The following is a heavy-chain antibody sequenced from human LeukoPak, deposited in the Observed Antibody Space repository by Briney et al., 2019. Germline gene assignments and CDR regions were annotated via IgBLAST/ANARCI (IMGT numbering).Heavy chain of an antibody. Sequence: GGSLRLSCAASGFTFGSYSMNWVRQAPGKGLEWASSISSSSSYIYYADSVKGRFTISRGNAKNSLYLQMNSLRAEDTAVYYCASTVYNPSDGMDVWGQGTTVTVSS. V-gene: IGHV3-21*01. CDR1: GFTFGSYS. J-gene: IGHJ6*02. CDR3: ASTVYNPSDGMDV. CDR2: ISSSSSYI. D-gene: IGHD1-14*01.